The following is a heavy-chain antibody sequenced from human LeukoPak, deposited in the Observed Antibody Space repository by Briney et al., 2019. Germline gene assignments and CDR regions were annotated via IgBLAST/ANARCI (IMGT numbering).Heavy chain of an antibody. V-gene: IGHV3-7*01. CDR1: GFTFSSYW. CDR3: ARDRRIVGATGDDY. J-gene: IGHJ4*02. CDR2: IKQDGSEK. Sequence: GGSLRLSCAASGFTFSSYWMNWVRQAPGKGLEWVANIKQDGSEKYYVDSVKGRFAISRDNARNSLYLPMNSLRAEDTAVYYCARDRRIVGATGDDYWGQGTLVTVSS. D-gene: IGHD1-26*01.